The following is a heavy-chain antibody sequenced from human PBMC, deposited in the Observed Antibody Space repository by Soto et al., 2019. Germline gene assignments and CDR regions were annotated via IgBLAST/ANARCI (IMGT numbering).Heavy chain of an antibody. Sequence: ETLSLTCAVYGGSFSGYYWSWIRQPPGKGLEWIGEINHSGSTNYNPSLKSRVTISVDTSKNQFSLKLSSVTAADTAVYYCARGRRIKGYCSGGSCWPQRERYFDYWGQGTLVTVSS. CDR1: GGSFSGYY. J-gene: IGHJ4*02. V-gene: IGHV4-34*01. CDR2: INHSGST. CDR3: ARGRRIKGYCSGGSCWPQRERYFDY. D-gene: IGHD2-15*01.